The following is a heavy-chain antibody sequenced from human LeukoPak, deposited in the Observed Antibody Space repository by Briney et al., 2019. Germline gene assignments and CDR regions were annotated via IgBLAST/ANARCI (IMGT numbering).Heavy chain of an antibody. CDR2: IYSGGST. J-gene: IGHJ4*02. CDR1: GFTFSSNY. D-gene: IGHD6-19*01. Sequence: GGSLRLSCAASGFTFSSNYMSWVRQAPGKGLEWVSVIYSGGSTYYADSVKGRFTISRDNAKNSLYLQMNSLRAEDTAVYYCARGPRYSSGWYGYFDYWGQGTLVTVSS. V-gene: IGHV3-53*01. CDR3: ARGPRYSSGWYGYFDY.